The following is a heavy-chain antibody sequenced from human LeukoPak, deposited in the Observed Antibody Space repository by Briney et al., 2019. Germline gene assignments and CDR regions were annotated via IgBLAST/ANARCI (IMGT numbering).Heavy chain of an antibody. CDR3: ARERQMGATPFDY. D-gene: IGHD1-26*01. CDR2: VGNDEKTI. CDR1: GFSFSVYW. Sequence: GGSLRLSCAASGFSFSVYWMHWVRQAPGKGLEWVAVVGNDEKTIFYADSLKGRFTISRDNSKNTLFLQMNSLRDEDTAVYYCARERQMGATPFDYWGQGSLVTVSS. J-gene: IGHJ4*02. V-gene: IGHV3-30*03.